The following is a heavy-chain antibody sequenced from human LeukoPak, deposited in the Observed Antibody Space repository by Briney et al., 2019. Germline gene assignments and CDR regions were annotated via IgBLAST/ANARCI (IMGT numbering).Heavy chain of an antibody. CDR2: INPNSGGT. D-gene: IGHD6-13*01. Sequence: ASVKVSCKASGYTFTGYYMHWVRQAPGQGLEWMGWINPNSGGTNYAQKFQSRVTMTRDTSISTAYMELSRLRSDDTAVYYCARGLAAADAFDIWGQGTMVTVSS. V-gene: IGHV1-2*02. CDR1: GYTFTGYY. J-gene: IGHJ3*02. CDR3: ARGLAAADAFDI.